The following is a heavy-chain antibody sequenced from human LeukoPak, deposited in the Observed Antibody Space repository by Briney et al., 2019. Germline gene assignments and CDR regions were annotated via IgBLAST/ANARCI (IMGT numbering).Heavy chain of an antibody. D-gene: IGHD3-22*01. CDR1: GFTFSSYE. J-gene: IGHJ4*02. V-gene: IGHV3-48*03. CDR2: ISSSGSTI. Sequence: PGGSLRLSCAASGFTFSSYEMNWVRQAPGKGLEWVSYISSSGSTIYYADSVKGRFTISRDNAKNSLYLQMNSLRAEDTAVYYCAREETEVDYDSSGYYYDYWGQGTLVTVSS. CDR3: AREETEVDYDSSGYYYDY.